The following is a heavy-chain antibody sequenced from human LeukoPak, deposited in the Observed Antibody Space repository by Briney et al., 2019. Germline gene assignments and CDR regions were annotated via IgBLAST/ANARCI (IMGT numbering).Heavy chain of an antibody. CDR3: ARDREVRGVIGWFDP. CDR1: GGSISGYY. Sequence: PSETLSLTCTVSGGSISGYYWSWIRQPPGKGLEWIGYIFSSGSTNYNPSLKSRVTMSVDTSKNQFSLKLSSVTAADTAVYYCARDREVRGVIGWFDPWGQGTLVTVSS. J-gene: IGHJ5*02. V-gene: IGHV4-59*12. CDR2: IFSSGST. D-gene: IGHD3-10*01.